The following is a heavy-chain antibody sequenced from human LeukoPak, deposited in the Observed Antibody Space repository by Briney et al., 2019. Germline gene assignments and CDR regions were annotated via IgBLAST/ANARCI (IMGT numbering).Heavy chain of an antibody. D-gene: IGHD2-2*01. CDR3: AVLYCSSTSCLPKASSSSPQGY. V-gene: IGHV1-69*04. CDR1: GGTFSSYA. CDR2: IIPILGIA. Sequence: ASVKVSCKASGGTFSSYAISWVRQAPGQGLEWMGRIIPILGIANYAQKFQGRVTITTDESTSTAYMELSSLRSEDTAVYYCAVLYCSSTSCLPKASSSSPQGYWGQGTLVTVSS. J-gene: IGHJ4*02.